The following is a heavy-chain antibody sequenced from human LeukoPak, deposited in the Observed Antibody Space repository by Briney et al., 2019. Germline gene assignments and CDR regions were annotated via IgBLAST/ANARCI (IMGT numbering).Heavy chain of an antibody. CDR1: GFTFSTYN. D-gene: IGHD3-10*02. J-gene: IGHJ4*02. Sequence: GGSLRLSCAASGFTFSTYNINWVRQAPGKGLEWVSYISGSSTTMYYADSVKGRFTVSRDNAKNSLYLQMNSLRDEDTAVYYCARHLYGWGVYFDYWGQGTLVTVSS. CDR2: ISGSSTTM. CDR3: ARHLYGWGVYFDY. V-gene: IGHV3-48*02.